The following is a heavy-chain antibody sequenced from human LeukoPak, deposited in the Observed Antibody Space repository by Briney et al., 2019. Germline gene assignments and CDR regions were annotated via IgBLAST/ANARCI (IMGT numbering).Heavy chain of an antibody. J-gene: IGHJ5*02. CDR3: VAATYYDFWSGYLA. V-gene: IGHV4-39*01. Sequence: PSETLSLTCTVPGGSISSSSYYWGWIRQPPGKGLEWIGSMYYSGSTYYNPSLKSRVTISVDTSKTQFSLKLSSVTAADTAVYYYVAATYYDFWSGYLAWGQGTLVTVSS. D-gene: IGHD3-3*01. CDR2: MYYSGST. CDR1: GGSISSSSYY.